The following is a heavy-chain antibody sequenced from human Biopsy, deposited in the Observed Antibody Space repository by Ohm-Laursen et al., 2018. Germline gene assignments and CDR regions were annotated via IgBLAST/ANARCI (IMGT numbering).Heavy chain of an antibody. CDR1: GFTVNDHA. Sequence: SLRLPCAASGFTVNDHAMHWVRQPPGKGLEWVSGISWDSGRIGYADSVKGRFTVSRDNAKKSLYLEMNRLRPEDTALYYCTKDLIPAGTDVWGQGTTVTVSS. J-gene: IGHJ6*02. CDR3: TKDLIPAGTDV. CDR2: ISWDSGRI. D-gene: IGHD2-21*01. V-gene: IGHV3-9*01.